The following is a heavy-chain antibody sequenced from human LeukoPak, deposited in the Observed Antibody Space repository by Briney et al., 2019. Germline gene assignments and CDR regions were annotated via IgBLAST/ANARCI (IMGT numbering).Heavy chain of an antibody. CDR2: IIPIFGTA. Sequence: SVKVSCKASGYTFTGYYMHWVRQAPGQGLEWMGGIIPIFGTANYAQKFQGRVTITTDESTSTAYMELSSLRSEDTAVYYCARVVPPPIRHYDFWSGYINWFDPWGQGTLVTVSS. CDR3: ARVVPPPIRHYDFWSGYINWFDP. J-gene: IGHJ5*02. V-gene: IGHV1-69*05. CDR1: GYTFTGYY. D-gene: IGHD3-3*01.